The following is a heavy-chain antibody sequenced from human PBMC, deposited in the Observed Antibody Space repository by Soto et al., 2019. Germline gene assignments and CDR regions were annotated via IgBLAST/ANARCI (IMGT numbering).Heavy chain of an antibody. D-gene: IGHD3-22*01. CDR1: GGSTSSGGYS. Sequence: SETLSLTCAVSGGSTSSGGYSWSWIRQPPGKGLEWIGYIYHSGSTYYNPSLKRRVTISVDRSKNQFSLKLSSVTAADTAVYYCARVPLHDSSGYYSKPGYFDYWGQGTLVTVSS. CDR2: IYHSGST. CDR3: ARVPLHDSSGYYSKPGYFDY. V-gene: IGHV4-30-2*01. J-gene: IGHJ4*02.